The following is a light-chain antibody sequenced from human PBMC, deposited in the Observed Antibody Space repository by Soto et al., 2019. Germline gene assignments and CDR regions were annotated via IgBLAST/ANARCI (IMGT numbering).Light chain of an antibody. CDR2: KAY. V-gene: IGKV1-5*03. CDR1: QSIGSW. Sequence: DIQMTQSPSTLSASVGDRVTITCRASQSIGSWLAWYQQKPGKAPKLLIYKAYSLESGLPSRFSGSGSGTEFTLTISSLQPDDFASYYCQQYGSYSPWTFGQGTKVEIK. J-gene: IGKJ1*01. CDR3: QQYGSYSPWT.